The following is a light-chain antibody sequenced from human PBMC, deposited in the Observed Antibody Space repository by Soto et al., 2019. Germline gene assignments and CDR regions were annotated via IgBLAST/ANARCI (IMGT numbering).Light chain of an antibody. Sequence: VLTQSPDTLSLSPGARATPSCRASQSVSSYLAWYQQKPGQAPRLLIFDSSNRATGIPARFSGSGYGTDFTLSISSLQPEDFAVYYCQQRLSWPITFGQGTRLEIK. CDR1: QSVSSY. CDR3: QQRLSWPIT. J-gene: IGKJ5*01. V-gene: IGKV3-11*01. CDR2: DSS.